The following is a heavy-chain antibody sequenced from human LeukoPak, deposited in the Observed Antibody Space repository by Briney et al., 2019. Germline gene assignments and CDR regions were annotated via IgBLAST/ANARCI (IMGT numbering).Heavy chain of an antibody. V-gene: IGHV3-48*03. J-gene: IGHJ4*02. Sequence: GGSLRLSCAASGFTFSSYEMNWGRQAPGKGLEWISYISGSSSTRYYADSVKGRFTISRDNAKNSLYLQMNSLRAEDTAVYYCAGDNDYGFYFDYWGQGILVTVSS. CDR3: AGDNDYGFYFDY. CDR1: GFTFSSYE. D-gene: IGHD3-10*01. CDR2: ISGSSSTR.